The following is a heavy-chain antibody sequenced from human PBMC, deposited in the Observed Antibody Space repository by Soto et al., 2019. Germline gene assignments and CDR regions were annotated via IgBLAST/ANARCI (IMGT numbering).Heavy chain of an antibody. CDR1: GLTVGNFA. D-gene: IGHD3-16*01. CDR2: IVVGSDNT. J-gene: IGHJ6*02. CDR3: AADPPRFDFSMAV. Sequence: VKVSCKTSGLTVGNFAIQWVRQVRGQRPEWIGWIVVGSDNTKSSPSLHERVTISSDVSTSTVYMELRSLRPEDTAVYYCAADPPRFDFSMAVWGQGTTVTV. V-gene: IGHV1-58*02.